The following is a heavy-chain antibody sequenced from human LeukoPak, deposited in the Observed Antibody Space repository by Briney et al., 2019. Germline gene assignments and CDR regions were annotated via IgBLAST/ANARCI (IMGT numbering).Heavy chain of an antibody. D-gene: IGHD6-13*01. Sequence: ASVKVSCKASGHTFIAYYIHWVRQAPGQGLEWMGVINPNDGTRNYAQKFQGRVTMTVDTSTTTSYMELSSRTSEDTAVVYCGRESAGPGWFDPWGQGTLVTVSS. V-gene: IGHV1-46*01. CDR1: GHTFIAYY. J-gene: IGHJ5*02. CDR3: GRESAGPGWFDP. CDR2: INPNDGTR.